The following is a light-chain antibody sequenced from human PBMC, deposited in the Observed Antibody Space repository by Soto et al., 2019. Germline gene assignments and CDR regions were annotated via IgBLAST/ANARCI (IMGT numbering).Light chain of an antibody. CDR3: QQRSNWL. CDR1: QSISAW. Sequence: DIQLTQSPSTLSASVGDSVSINCRASQSISAWLAWYQQKPGKAPRLLIYTASTLEIGVPSRFSGSGSGTELPLTIRSIEPEDSAVYYCQQRSNWLVGHGTKG. CDR2: TAS. V-gene: IGKV1-5*03. J-gene: IGKJ1*01.